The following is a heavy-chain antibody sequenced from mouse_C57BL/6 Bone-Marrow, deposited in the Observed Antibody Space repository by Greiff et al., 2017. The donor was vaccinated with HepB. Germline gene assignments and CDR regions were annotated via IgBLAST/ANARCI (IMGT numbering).Heavy chain of an antibody. CDR3: TRVPHYYYGSSLDV. CDR1: GFTFSSYA. J-gene: IGHJ1*03. Sequence: EVQLVESGEGLVKPGGSLKLSCAASGFTFSSYAMSWVRQTPEKRLEWVAYISSGGDYIYYADTVKGRFTISRDNARNTLYLQMSSLKSEDTAMYYCTRVPHYYYGSSLDVWGTGTTVTVSS. D-gene: IGHD1-1*01. CDR2: ISSGGDYI. V-gene: IGHV5-9-1*02.